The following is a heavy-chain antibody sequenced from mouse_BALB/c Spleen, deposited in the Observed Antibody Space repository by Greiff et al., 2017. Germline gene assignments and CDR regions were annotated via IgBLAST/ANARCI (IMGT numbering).Heavy chain of an antibody. Sequence: EVKLMESGGGLVKPGGSLKLSCAASGFTFSDYYMYWVRQTPEKRLEWVATISDGGSYTYYPDSVKGRFTISRDNAKNNLYLQMSSLKSEDTAMYYCARGGVYGNYLDYWGQGTTLTVSS. CDR2: ISDGGSYT. J-gene: IGHJ2*01. CDR3: ARGGVYGNYLDY. V-gene: IGHV5-4*02. CDR1: GFTFSDYY. D-gene: IGHD2-1*01.